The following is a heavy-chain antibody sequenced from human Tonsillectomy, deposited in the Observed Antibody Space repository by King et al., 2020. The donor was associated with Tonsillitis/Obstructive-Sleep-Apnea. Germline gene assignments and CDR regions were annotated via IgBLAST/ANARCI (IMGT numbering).Heavy chain of an antibody. CDR3: ARGTERNIIVVVHYYYYYMDV. J-gene: IGHJ6*03. D-gene: IGHD2-2*01. CDR2: INHSGGT. Sequence: VQLQQWGAGLLKPSETLSLTCAVYGGSFSGYYWSWIRQAPGKGLEWIGEINHSGGTNYNPSLKGRVTILLDTSKNQFSLKLRSVTAADTAVYYCARGTERNIIVVVHYYYYYMDVWGKGTTVTVSS. CDR1: GGSFSGYY. V-gene: IGHV4-34*01.